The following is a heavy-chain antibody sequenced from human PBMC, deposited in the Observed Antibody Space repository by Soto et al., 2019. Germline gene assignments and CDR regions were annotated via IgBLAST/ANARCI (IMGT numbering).Heavy chain of an antibody. CDR2: INTHNGNT. J-gene: IGHJ6*02. D-gene: IGHD3-10*01. V-gene: IGHV1-18*01. CDR1: GYTFTTYG. Sequence: QVQLEQSAPEVKKPGASVKVSCKASGYTFTTYGISWVRQAPGQGLEWLGWINTHNGNTNYAQNLQGRVIMTADTSTSPAYKELRSLRSDDTAIYYCTREGSAPYYYYGMDAWGQGTTVTVSS. CDR3: TREGSAPYYYYGMDA.